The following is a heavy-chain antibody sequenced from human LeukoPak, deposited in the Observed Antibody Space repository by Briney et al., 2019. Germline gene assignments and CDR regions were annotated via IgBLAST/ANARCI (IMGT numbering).Heavy chain of an antibody. Sequence: SETLSPTCTVSGGSISSGDYYWSWIRQPPGTGLEWIGYIYYSGSTYYNPSLKSRVTISVDTSKNQFSLKLSSVTAADTAVYYCARAIDGYSYDRGYYMDVWGKGTTVTVSS. CDR3: ARAIDGYSYDRGYYMDV. CDR1: GGSISSGDYY. CDR2: IYYSGST. V-gene: IGHV4-30-4*08. J-gene: IGHJ6*03. D-gene: IGHD5-18*01.